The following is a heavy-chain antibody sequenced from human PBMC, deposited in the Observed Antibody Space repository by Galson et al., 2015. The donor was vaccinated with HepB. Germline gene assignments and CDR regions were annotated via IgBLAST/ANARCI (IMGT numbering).Heavy chain of an antibody. CDR1: GFTVSSNY. V-gene: IGHV3-53*04. Sequence: SLRLSCAASGFTVSSNYMSWVRQAPGKGLEWVSVIYSGGSTYYADSVKGRFTISRHNSKNTLYLQMNSLRAEDTAVYYCAREPSFWSGSGSYAFDIWGQGTMVTVSS. J-gene: IGHJ3*02. CDR3: AREPSFWSGSGSYAFDI. D-gene: IGHD3-10*01. CDR2: IYSGGST.